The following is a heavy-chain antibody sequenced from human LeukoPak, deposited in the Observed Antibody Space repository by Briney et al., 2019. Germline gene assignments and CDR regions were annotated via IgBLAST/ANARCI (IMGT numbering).Heavy chain of an antibody. V-gene: IGHV4-39*01. D-gene: IGHD3-16*01. J-gene: IGHJ4*02. CDR3: ATLEIGDYYFDY. CDR1: GGSISSRPYY. CDR2: ISYSGSI. Sequence: SETLSLTCTVSGGSISSRPYYWGWVRQPPGQGLEWIGNISYSGSIHYNPSLKSRVTISVDTSRNHFSLRLSSVTAADTAVYYCATLEIGDYYFDYWGQGTLVTVSS.